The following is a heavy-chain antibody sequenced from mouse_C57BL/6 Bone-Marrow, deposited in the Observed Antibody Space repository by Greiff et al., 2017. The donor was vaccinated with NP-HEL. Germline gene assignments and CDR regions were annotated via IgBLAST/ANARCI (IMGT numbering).Heavy chain of an antibody. V-gene: IGHV1-81*01. CDR3: ARRDGGSSGEYYFDY. Sequence: QVQLQQSGAELARPGASVKLSCKASGYTFTSYGISWVKQRTGQGLEWIGEIYPRSGNTYYNEKFKGKATLTADKSSSTAYMELRSLTSEDSAVYFCARRDGGSSGEYYFDYWGQGTTLTVSS. CDR2: IYPRSGNT. J-gene: IGHJ2*01. D-gene: IGHD1-1*01. CDR1: GYTFTSYG.